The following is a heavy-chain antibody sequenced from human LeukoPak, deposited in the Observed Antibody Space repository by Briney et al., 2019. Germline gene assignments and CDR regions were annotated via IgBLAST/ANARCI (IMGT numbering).Heavy chain of an antibody. CDR2: IKQDGSEK. CDR3: ASSPPYYYDSSGSVFDI. D-gene: IGHD3-22*01. V-gene: IGHV3-7*01. CDR1: GFTFSSYW. Sequence: GGSLRLSCAASGFTFSSYWMGWVRQAPGKGLEWVANIKQDGSEKYYVDSVKGRFTISRDNAKNSLYLQMNSLRAEDTAVYYCASSPPYYYDSSGSVFDIWGQGTMVTVSS. J-gene: IGHJ3*02.